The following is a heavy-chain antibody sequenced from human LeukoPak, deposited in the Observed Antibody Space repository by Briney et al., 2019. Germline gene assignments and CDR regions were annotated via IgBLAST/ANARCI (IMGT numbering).Heavy chain of an antibody. V-gene: IGHV4-39*07. J-gene: IGHJ3*02. CDR2: IYYSGST. D-gene: IGHD3-3*01. CDR1: GGSISSSSYY. Sequence: SETLSLTCTVSGGSISSSSYYWGWIRQPPGKGLEWIGSIYYSGSTYYNPSLKSRVTISVDTSKNQFSLKLSSVTAADTAIYYCASTYRLAIFGVPYGFDIWGQGTMVTVSS. CDR3: ASTYRLAIFGVPYGFDI.